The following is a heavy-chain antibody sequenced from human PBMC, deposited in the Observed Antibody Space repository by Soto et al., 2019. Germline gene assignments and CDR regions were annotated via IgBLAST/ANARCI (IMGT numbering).Heavy chain of an antibody. CDR2: INAHSGGT. J-gene: IGHJ6*02. CDR3: ARSIRRITIFGVVTPYYYYYGMDV. V-gene: IGHV1-2*04. CDR1: GFSFTGYY. Sequence: ASVKVSCKASGFSFTGYYIHWLRQAPGQGLEWMGWINAHSGGTEYAQKFQGWVTMTRDTSISTAYMELSRLRSDDTAVYYCARSIRRITIFGVVTPYYYYYGMDVWGQGTTVTVSS. D-gene: IGHD3-3*01.